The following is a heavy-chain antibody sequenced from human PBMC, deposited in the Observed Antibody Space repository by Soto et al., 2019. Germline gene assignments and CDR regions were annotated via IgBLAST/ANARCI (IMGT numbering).Heavy chain of an antibody. Sequence: GGSLRLSCAASGFTFSSYAMSWVRQAPGKGLEWVSAISGSGGSTYYADSVKGRFTISRDNSKNTLYLQMNSLRAEDTAVYYCAKDLAPFGVVSKLLNWFVPWGQGTLVTVSS. D-gene: IGHD3-3*01. CDR3: AKDLAPFGVVSKLLNWFVP. J-gene: IGHJ5*02. CDR1: GFTFSSYA. V-gene: IGHV3-23*01. CDR2: ISGSGGST.